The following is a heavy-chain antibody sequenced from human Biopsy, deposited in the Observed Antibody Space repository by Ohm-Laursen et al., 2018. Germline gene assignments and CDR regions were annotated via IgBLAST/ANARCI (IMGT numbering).Heavy chain of an antibody. V-gene: IGHV4-61*01. CDR1: DASASSGRYY. CDR3: ARAPADQYAARNYYSSHAFDM. Sequence: TLSLTCTVSDASASSGRYYWTWIRQPPRKPLEWIGYFYSSGTTRYNPSLESRLSISMDTSKNEVSLRLTSMTAADTAVYFCARAPADQYAARNYYSSHAFDMWGQGTEVTVS. J-gene: IGHJ3*02. D-gene: IGHD3-10*01. CDR2: FYSSGTT.